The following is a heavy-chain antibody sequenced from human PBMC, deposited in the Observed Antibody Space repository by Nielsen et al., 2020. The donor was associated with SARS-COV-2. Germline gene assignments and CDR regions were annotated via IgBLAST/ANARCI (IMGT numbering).Heavy chain of an antibody. J-gene: IGHJ3*02. CDR2: IRRDSGAR. Sequence: GGSLKIPCVGSGFSLSNYWMSWVRQAPGRGLEWVANIRRDSGARFYVDSVKGRFTISRDNAKNSLYLQMNSLRAEDTALYYCAKAPSFTDDAFDIWGQGTMVTVSS. CDR1: GFSLSNYW. CDR3: AKAPSFTDDAFDI. V-gene: IGHV3-7*03. D-gene: IGHD6-6*01.